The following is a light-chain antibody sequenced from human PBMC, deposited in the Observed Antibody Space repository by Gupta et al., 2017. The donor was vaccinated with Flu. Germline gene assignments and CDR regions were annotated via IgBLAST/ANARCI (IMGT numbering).Light chain of an antibody. CDR2: DAS. V-gene: IGKV3-11*01. CDR1: QSINTY. CDR3: QQRSKWPPSVT. J-gene: IGKJ5*01. Sequence: DIVLTQSPATLSLSPGQRATLSCRASQSINTYLAWYQQKPGQAPRLLIYDASSRATGIPARFSGGGSGTDFTLTISRLEPEDFAIYDCQQRSKWPPSVTFGQGTRLEIK.